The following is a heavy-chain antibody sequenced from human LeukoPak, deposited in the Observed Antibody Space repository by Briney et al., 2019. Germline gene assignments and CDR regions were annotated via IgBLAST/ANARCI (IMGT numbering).Heavy chain of an antibody. J-gene: IGHJ4*02. Sequence: GGSLRVSCAASGFTFSSYGMSWVRQAPGKGLEWVSAISGSGGSTYYADSVKGRFTISRDNSKNTLYLQMNSLRAEDTAVYYCAKVWGRTFDYWGQGTLVTVSS. CDR3: AKVWGRTFDY. CDR1: GFTFSSYG. CDR2: ISGSGGST. D-gene: IGHD3-16*01. V-gene: IGHV3-23*01.